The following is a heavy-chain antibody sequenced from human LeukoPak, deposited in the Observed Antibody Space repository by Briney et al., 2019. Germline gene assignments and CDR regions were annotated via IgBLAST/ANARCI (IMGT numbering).Heavy chain of an antibody. D-gene: IGHD3-22*01. V-gene: IGHV4-30-4*01. J-gene: IGHJ4*02. CDR1: GGSISSGDYY. CDR2: IYYSGST. Sequence: SETLSLTCTVSGGSISSGDYYWSWIRQPPGKGLEWIGYIYYSGSTYYNPSLKSRVTISVDTSKNQFSLKLSSVTAADTAVYYCARRGRGYYYDSSGYPFDYWGQGTLVTVSS. CDR3: ARRGRGYYYDSSGYPFDY.